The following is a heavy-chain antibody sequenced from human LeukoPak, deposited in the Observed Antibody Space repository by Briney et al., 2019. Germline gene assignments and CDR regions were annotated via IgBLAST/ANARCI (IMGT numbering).Heavy chain of an antibody. CDR2: ISIDGSTT. D-gene: IGHD6-19*01. V-gene: IGHV3-74*01. J-gene: IGHJ4*02. CDR3: AKDYSNGWYGGDYFDY. Sequence: GGSLRLSCAASEFTFTDYWMHWVRQAPGKGPVWVSRISIDGSTTNYADSVKGRFTISRDNARNTLYLQMNSLRAEDTAVFYCAKDYSNGWYGGDYFDYWGQGTLVTVSS. CDR1: EFTFTDYW.